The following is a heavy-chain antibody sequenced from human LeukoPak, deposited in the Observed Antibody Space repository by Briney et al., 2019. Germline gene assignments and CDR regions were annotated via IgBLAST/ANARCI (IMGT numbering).Heavy chain of an antibody. D-gene: IGHD2-2*01. Sequence: SQTLSLTCTVSGGSISSGSYYWSWIRQPAGKGLEWIGRIYTSGSTNYNPSLKSRVTISVDTSKNQFPLKLSSVTAADTAVYYCARDQVVVPAADPPFDYYYYMDVWGKGTTVTVSS. V-gene: IGHV4-61*02. J-gene: IGHJ6*03. CDR1: GGSISSGSYY. CDR2: IYTSGST. CDR3: ARDQVVVPAADPPFDYYYYMDV.